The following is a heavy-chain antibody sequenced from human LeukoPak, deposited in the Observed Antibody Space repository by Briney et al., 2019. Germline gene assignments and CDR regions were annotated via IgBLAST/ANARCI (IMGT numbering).Heavy chain of an antibody. Sequence: PSETLSLTCTVSGGSISSYYWSWIRQPPGKGLEWIGYIYYSGSTNYNPSLKSRVTVSVDTSKNQFSLKLNSVTAADTAVYYCARRGVAAIFDPWGQGTLVTVSS. D-gene: IGHD6-6*01. CDR3: ARRGVAAIFDP. CDR2: IYYSGST. CDR1: GGSISSYY. V-gene: IGHV4-59*08. J-gene: IGHJ5*02.